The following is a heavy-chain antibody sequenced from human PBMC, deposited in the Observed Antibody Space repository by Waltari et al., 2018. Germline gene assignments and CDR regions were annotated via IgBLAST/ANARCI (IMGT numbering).Heavy chain of an antibody. CDR1: GYSFTNYW. V-gene: IGHV5-51*01. CDR3: ARLTVTTAPDS. Sequence: EVQLVQSGAEVKQPGESLTISCKGSGYSFTNYWIGWVRQMPGKGLEWMGIIDPGDSETRYSPSFQGQVTISVDKSIRTAYLQWSSLKASDIAMYFCARLTVTTAPDSWGQGTLVTVSS. D-gene: IGHD4-17*01. J-gene: IGHJ4*02. CDR2: IDPGDSET.